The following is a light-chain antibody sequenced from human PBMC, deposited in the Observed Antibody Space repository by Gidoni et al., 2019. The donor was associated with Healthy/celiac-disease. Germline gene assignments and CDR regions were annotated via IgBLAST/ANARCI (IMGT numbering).Light chain of an antibody. CDR2: SNT. Sequence: QSVLTQPPSASGHPGQRVTISCSGSRSNIGSNTVNWYQQLPGTAPNLLIYSNTQRPSGVPDRFSVSKSGPSASLAISGLQSEDEADYYCAAWDDSLNGRVFGGGTKLTVL. CDR3: AAWDDSLNGRV. V-gene: IGLV1-44*01. J-gene: IGLJ3*02. CDR1: RSNIGSNT.